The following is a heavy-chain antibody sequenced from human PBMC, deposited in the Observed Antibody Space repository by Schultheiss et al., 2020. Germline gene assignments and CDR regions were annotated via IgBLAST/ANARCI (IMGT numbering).Heavy chain of an antibody. V-gene: IGHV3-64*01. CDR1: EFTFSSYP. CDR3: ARAQDYGGNSYLDY. Sequence: GGSLRLSCAASEFTFSSYPMPHWVRQAPGKGLEYVSAISSNGGSTYYANSVKGRFTISRDNSKNTLYLQMGSLRAEDMAVYYCARAQDYGGNSYLDYWGQGTLVTVSS. D-gene: IGHD4-23*01. CDR2: ISSNGGST. J-gene: IGHJ4*02.